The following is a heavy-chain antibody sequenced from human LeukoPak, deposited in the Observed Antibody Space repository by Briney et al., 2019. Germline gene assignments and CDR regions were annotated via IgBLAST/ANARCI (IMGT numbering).Heavy chain of an antibody. J-gene: IGHJ6*02. CDR3: ARGLGVHSSSWYRSPYYYGMDV. V-gene: IGHV4-34*01. Sequence: SETLSLTCAVYGGSFSGYYWSWIRQPPGKGLEWIGEINHSGSTNYNPSLKSRVTISVDTSKNQFSLKLSSVTAADTAVYYCARGLGVHSSSWYRSPYYYGMDVWGQGTSVTVSS. D-gene: IGHD6-13*01. CDR2: INHSGST. CDR1: GGSFSGYY.